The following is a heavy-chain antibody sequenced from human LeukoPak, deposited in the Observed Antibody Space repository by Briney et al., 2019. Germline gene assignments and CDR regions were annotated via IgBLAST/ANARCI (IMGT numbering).Heavy chain of an antibody. CDR2: IGGGGDKV. CDR3: AKVSSGEHTFWSDFSQDKWFDP. J-gene: IGHJ5*02. D-gene: IGHD3-3*01. CDR1: GLTFKSYA. Sequence: GGSLRLSCAASGLTFKSYAMTWVRQAPGKGLEWVSAIGGGGDKVFYADPVKGRFTISRDNSKQTLYLQMNSLGAADTAVYYCAKVSSGEHTFWSDFSQDKWFDPWGLGTLVTVAS. V-gene: IGHV3-23*01.